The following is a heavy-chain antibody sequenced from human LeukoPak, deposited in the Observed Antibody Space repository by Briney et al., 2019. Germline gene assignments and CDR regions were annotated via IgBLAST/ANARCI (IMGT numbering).Heavy chain of an antibody. CDR3: AKEDYNFWSRGVDY. CDR1: GFTFSSYG. J-gene: IGHJ4*02. Sequence: GGSLRLSCAASGFTFSSYGMHWVRQAPGKGLKWVAVISYDGSNKYYADSVKGRFTISRDNSKNTLYLQMNSLRAEDTAVYYCAKEDYNFWSRGVDYWGQGTLVTVSS. CDR2: ISYDGSNK. D-gene: IGHD3-3*01. V-gene: IGHV3-30*18.